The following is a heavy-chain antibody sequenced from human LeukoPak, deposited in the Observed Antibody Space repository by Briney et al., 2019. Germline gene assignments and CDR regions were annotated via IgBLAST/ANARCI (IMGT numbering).Heavy chain of an antibody. V-gene: IGHV3-23*01. D-gene: IGHD6-25*01. CDR3: AKERSGNS. CDR2: ICGSGGST. Sequence: GGSLRLSCAASGFTFSSYAMSWVRHPPGEGVEWVSGICGSGGSTYYADSVKGRFTISRDNSKNTLYLQMNSLRAEDTAVYYCAKERSGNSWGQGTLVTVSS. J-gene: IGHJ4*02. CDR1: GFTFSSYA.